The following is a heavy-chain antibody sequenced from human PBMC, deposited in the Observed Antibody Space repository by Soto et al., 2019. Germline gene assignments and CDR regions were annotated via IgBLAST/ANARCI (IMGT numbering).Heavy chain of an antibody. CDR3: AKQAGSSILYYFDY. D-gene: IGHD2-2*01. Sequence: EVQLLESGGGLGQPGGSLRLSCVVSGFTFSSYGLSWVSQAPGKGLEWVSTIRGSGGNTWYADSVKGRFTISRDNSQNTLYLQMNSLRVEDTAVYYCAKQAGSSILYYFDYWGQGTLVTVSS. V-gene: IGHV3-23*01. J-gene: IGHJ4*02. CDR2: IRGSGGNT. CDR1: GFTFSSYG.